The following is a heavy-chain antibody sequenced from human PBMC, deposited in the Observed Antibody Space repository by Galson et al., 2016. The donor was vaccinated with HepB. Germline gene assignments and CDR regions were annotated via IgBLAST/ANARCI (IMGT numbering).Heavy chain of an antibody. D-gene: IGHD6-19*01. CDR2: LNPSGGST. J-gene: IGHJ4*02. CDR1: GYTFTSYY. Sequence: SVKVSCKASGYTFTSYYMHWVRQAPGQGLEWMGTLNPSGGSTTYAQKFQGRVTMTRDTSTSTVYMELSSLRSEDTAVYYCARGSSGHVEIDYWGQGTLVTVSS. CDR3: ARGSSGHVEIDY. V-gene: IGHV1-46*01.